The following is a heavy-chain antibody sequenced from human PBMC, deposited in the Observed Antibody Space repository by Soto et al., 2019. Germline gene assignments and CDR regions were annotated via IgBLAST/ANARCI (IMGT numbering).Heavy chain of an antibody. J-gene: IGHJ4*02. D-gene: IGHD3-3*01. V-gene: IGHV4-39*01. CDR3: ARTIALSAPYYDFWSGYYTGFDY. CDR2: IYYSGST. Sequence: SETLSLTCTVSGGSISSSSYYWGWIRQPPGKGLEWIGSIYYSGSTYYNPSLKSRVTISVDTSKNQFSLKLSSVTAADTAVYYCARTIALSAPYYDFWSGYYTGFDYWGQGTLVTVSS. CDR1: GGSISSSSYY.